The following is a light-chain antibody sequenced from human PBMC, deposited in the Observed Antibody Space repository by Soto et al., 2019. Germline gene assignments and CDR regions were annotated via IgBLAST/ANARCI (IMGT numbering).Light chain of an antibody. J-gene: IGKJ5*01. V-gene: IGKV1-39*01. CDR2: AAS. CDR3: QQSYSTPIT. Sequence: IQVTPYPCSLSASVGYRVTITWRASQGIKNYLAWYQQKPGEIPKLLIYAASSLQSGVPSRFSGSGSGTDFTLTISSLQPEDFATYYCQQSYSTPITFGQGTRLEIK. CDR1: QGIKNY.